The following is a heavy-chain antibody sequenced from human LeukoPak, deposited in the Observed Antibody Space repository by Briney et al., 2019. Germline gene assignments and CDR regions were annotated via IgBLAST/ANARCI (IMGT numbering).Heavy chain of an antibody. Sequence: PSETLSLTSTVSGGSISGGYWSWIRQPPGRGREWIGYVYTSGSTNYNPSLKNRVTISVDTSKSQFALKLSSVTAADTAVYYCAKSYFDYSTYYSYYFNLCGQGALVTVSS. CDR1: GGSISGGY. V-gene: IGHV4-4*09. D-gene: IGHD4-11*01. J-gene: IGHJ4*02. CDR2: VYTSGST. CDR3: AKSYFDYSTYYSYYFNL.